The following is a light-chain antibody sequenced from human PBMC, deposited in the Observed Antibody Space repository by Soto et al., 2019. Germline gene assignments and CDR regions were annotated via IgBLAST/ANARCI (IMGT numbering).Light chain of an antibody. Sequence: DIQMTQSPSSLSASVGDRVTITCRASQGISNSLAWYQQKPGKVPKLLIYAASTLQSGVPSRFSGSGSGTDFTRTISSLQPEDVVTYYCQNYNCDPKTFGQGTKVEIK. J-gene: IGKJ1*01. V-gene: IGKV1-27*01. CDR1: QGISNS. CDR3: QNYNCDPKT. CDR2: AAS.